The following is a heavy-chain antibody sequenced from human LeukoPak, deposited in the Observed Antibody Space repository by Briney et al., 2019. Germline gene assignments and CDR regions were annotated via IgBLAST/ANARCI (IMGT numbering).Heavy chain of an antibody. J-gene: IGHJ4*02. CDR2: ISGSGGST. Sequence: GGSLRLSCAASGFTFSSYAMSWVRQAPGKGLEWVSAISGSGGSTYYADSVKGRFTISRDNSKNTLYLQMNSLRAEDTVVYYCAKDPIAAFHFDYWGQGTLVTVSS. CDR3: AKDPIAAFHFDY. V-gene: IGHV3-23*01. CDR1: GFTFSSYA. D-gene: IGHD6-13*01.